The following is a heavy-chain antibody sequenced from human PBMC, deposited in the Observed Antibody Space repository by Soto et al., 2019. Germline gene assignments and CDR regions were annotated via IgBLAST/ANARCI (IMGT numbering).Heavy chain of an antibody. CDR3: AKTDHSSSSLYYFDY. V-gene: IGHV3-23*01. J-gene: IGHJ4*02. CDR1: GFTFSSYA. D-gene: IGHD6-6*01. CDR2: ISGSGGST. Sequence: GESLKISCAASGFTFSSYAMSWVRQAPGKGLEWVSAISGSGGSTYYADSVKGRFTISRDNSKNTLYLQMNSLRAEDTAVYYCAKTDHSSSSLYYFDYWGQGTLVTVSS.